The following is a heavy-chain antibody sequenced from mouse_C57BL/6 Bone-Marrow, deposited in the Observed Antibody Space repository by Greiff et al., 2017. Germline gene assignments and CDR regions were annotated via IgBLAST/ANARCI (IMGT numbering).Heavy chain of an antibody. Sequence: VQLQQPGAELVKPEASVKLSCKASGYTFTSYWMQWVKQRPGQGLEWIGEIDPSDSYTNYNQKFKGKATLTVDTSSSTAYMQLSSLTSEDAAVYYCARSGLRAWFAYWGQGTLVTVSA. CDR3: ARSGLRAWFAY. CDR1: GYTFTSYW. J-gene: IGHJ3*01. D-gene: IGHD2-4*01. CDR2: IDPSDSYT. V-gene: IGHV1-50*01.